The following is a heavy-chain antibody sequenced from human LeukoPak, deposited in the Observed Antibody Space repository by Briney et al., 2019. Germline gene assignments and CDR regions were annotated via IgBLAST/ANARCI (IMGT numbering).Heavy chain of an antibody. J-gene: IGHJ4*02. CDR1: GYTFTSYP. CDR2: ITPYHGNT. V-gene: IGHV1-18*01. CDR3: ARGYDYGDYVGDFDY. Sequence: ASVKVSCTASGYTFTSYPISWVRQAPGQGLAWIGCITPYHGNTNHAQKLQGRVTMTTNTSTSTAYMDLRGLRSDDTAVYYCARGYDYGDYVGDFDYWGQGTLVTVSS. D-gene: IGHD4-17*01.